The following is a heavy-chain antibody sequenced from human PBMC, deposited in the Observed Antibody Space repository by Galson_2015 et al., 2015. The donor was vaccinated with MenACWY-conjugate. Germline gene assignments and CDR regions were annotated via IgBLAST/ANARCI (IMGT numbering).Heavy chain of an antibody. CDR1: GFTFSSYA. CDR3: ARAGIAAAGTPYYFDY. D-gene: IGHD6-13*01. Sequence: SLRLSCAASGFTFSSYAMHWVRQAPGKGLEWVAVIPNDESNKNYADSVKGRFTISRDNSKNTLYLQMNSLRAEDTAVYYCARAGIAAAGTPYYFDYWGQGTLVTVSS. CDR2: IPNDESNK. J-gene: IGHJ4*02. V-gene: IGHV3-30*04.